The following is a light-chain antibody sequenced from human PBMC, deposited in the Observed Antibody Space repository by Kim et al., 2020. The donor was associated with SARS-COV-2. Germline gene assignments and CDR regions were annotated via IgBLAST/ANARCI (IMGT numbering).Light chain of an antibody. CDR2: DVS. V-gene: IGLV2-14*03. CDR1: SSDVGGYNY. Sequence: GQSITISCTGTSSDVGGYNYVSGYQQHPGKAPKLMIYDVSNRPSGVSNRFSGSKSGNTASLTISGLQAEDEADYYCSSYTSSSTRVFGTGTKVTVL. CDR3: SSYTSSSTRV. J-gene: IGLJ1*01.